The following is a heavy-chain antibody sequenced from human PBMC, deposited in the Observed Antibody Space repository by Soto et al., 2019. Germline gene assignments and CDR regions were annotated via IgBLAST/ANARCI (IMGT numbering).Heavy chain of an antibody. CDR1: GGSFRGYY. J-gene: IGHJ3*02. D-gene: IGHD3-10*01. Sequence: QMQLQQWGAGLLKPSETLSLTCAVYGGSFRGYYCSWIRQPPGKGLEWIGEINHSGSTNYNPSLKSRVTISVDTSRNQFSLRLSSVTAADTAVDYCARVWFPSAFDIWGQGTMVTVSS. V-gene: IGHV4-34*01. CDR3: ARVWFPSAFDI. CDR2: INHSGST.